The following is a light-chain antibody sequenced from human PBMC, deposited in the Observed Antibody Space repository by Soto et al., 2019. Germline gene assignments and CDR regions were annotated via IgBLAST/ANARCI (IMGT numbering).Light chain of an antibody. CDR2: GAS. CDR3: QQYNYWQT. J-gene: IGKJ1*01. CDR1: QSINNN. Sequence: EIVMTQSPATLSVSPWDRATLSCRASQSINNNVAWYQQKPGQAPRLLIYGASSRASGIPARFSGRGSGTHFTLTISSLQSEDSAVYYCQQYNYWQTFGQGTKVEI. V-gene: IGKV3-15*01.